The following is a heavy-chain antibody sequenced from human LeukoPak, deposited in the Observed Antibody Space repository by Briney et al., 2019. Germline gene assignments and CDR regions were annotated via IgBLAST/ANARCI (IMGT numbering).Heavy chain of an antibody. D-gene: IGHD2-8*01. Sequence: PGGSLRLSCAASGFTFSSYDMNWVRQAPGKGLEWVSSITSSRSYIHYADSVKGRFTISRDSAKNSLYLQMNSLRTEDTAVYYCARVSVEAYDYWGQGTLVTVSS. CDR2: ITSSRSYI. J-gene: IGHJ4*02. CDR1: GFTFSSYD. CDR3: ARVSVEAYDY. V-gene: IGHV3-21*01.